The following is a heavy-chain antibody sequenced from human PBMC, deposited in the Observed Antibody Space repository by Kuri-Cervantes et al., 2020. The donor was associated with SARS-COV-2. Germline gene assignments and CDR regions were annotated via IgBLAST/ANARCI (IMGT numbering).Heavy chain of an antibody. CDR1: GYTFTSYY. CDR3: ASFYGGNSGDAFDI. CDR2: IIPIFGTA. V-gene: IGHV1-69*05. J-gene: IGHJ3*02. Sequence: SVKVSCKASGYTFTSYYIHWVRQAPGQGLEWMGGIIPIFGTANYAQKFQGRVTITTDESTSTAYMELSSLRSEDTAVYYCASFYGGNSGDAFDIWGQGTMVTVSS. D-gene: IGHD4-23*01.